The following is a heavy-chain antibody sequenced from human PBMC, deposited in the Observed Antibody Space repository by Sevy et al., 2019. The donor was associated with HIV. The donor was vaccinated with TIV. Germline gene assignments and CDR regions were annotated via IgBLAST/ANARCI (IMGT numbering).Heavy chain of an antibody. CDR2: ISYDGGNK. CDR1: GFTFSKYG. Sequence: GGSLRLSCAASGFTFSKYGMHWVRQAPGKGLEWVAVISYDGGNKNYADSVKGRLTISKDNFKNTLYLQMNSLRAEDKAIYYCAKPGKFSGSYLDAFDIWGQGTMVTVSS. CDR3: AKPGKFSGSYLDAFDI. J-gene: IGHJ3*02. D-gene: IGHD1-26*01. V-gene: IGHV3-30*18.